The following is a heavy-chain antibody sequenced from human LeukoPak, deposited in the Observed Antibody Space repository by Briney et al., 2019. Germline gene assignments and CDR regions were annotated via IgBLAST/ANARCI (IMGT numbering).Heavy chain of an antibody. CDR1: GFTFSDYY. J-gene: IGHJ6*03. D-gene: IGHD6-13*01. CDR2: ISSSGSTI. Sequence: GGSLRLSCAASGFTFSDYYVSWIRQAPGKGLEWVSYISSSGSTIYYADSVKGRFTISRDNAKNSLYLQMNSLRAEDTAVYYYARDQPTSSSWSYMDVWGKGTTVTVSS. V-gene: IGHV3-11*01. CDR3: ARDQPTSSSWSYMDV.